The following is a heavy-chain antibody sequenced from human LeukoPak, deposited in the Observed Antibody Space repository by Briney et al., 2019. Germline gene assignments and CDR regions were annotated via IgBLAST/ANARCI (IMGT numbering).Heavy chain of an antibody. CDR1: GASFSGVY. CDR3: ARRQNLIASPGLNWFDP. D-gene: IGHD2-15*01. J-gene: IGHJ5*02. CDR2: INHFGST. V-gene: IGHV4-34*01. Sequence: SKTLSLTCAVSGASFSGVYWTWIRQAPGKGLEWLGEINHFGSTRYNPSLQSRVAISVDRYKSHFSLRLGSVEAADTAVYYCARRQNLIASPGLNWFDPWGQGTLVTVTS.